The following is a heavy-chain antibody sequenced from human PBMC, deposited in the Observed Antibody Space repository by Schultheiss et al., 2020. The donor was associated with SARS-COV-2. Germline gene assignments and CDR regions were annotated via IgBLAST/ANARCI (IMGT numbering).Heavy chain of an antibody. CDR3: ARDPSGSYYGNFDY. D-gene: IGHD1-26*01. CDR1: GYTFTSYG. V-gene: IGHV1-18*01. J-gene: IGHJ4*02. Sequence: GESLKISCKASGYTFTSYGISWVRQAPGQGLEWMGWISAYNGNTNYAQKFQGRVTMTTDTSTSTAYMELRSLRSDDTAVYYCARDPSGSYYGNFDYWGQGTLVTVSS. CDR2: ISAYNGNT.